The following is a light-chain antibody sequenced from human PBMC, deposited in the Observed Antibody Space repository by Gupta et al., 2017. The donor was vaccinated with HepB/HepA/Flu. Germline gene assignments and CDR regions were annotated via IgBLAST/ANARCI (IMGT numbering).Light chain of an antibody. CDR1: QRLLQSNGYNS. CDR3: MQTLQTPS. J-gene: IGKJ4*02. Sequence: DIVMTQSPLSLPVTPGEPASISCRSSQRLLQSNGYNSLDWYLQKPGQSPQLLIYLGSNRAAGVPDRFSGSGSGTDFTLKISRVEAEDVGVYYCMQTLQTPSFGGGTKVEIK. V-gene: IGKV2-28*01. CDR2: LGS.